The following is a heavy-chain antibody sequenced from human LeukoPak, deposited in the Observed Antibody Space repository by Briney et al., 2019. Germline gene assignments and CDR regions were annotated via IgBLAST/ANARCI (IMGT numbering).Heavy chain of an antibody. J-gene: IGHJ4*02. V-gene: IGHV3-21*01. D-gene: IGHD7-27*01. CDR1: GFTFTSYT. CDR2: ISSSSSYI. Sequence: GGSLRLSCAASGFTFTSYTMNWVRQAPGKGLEWVSSISSSSSYIYYADSVKGRFIISRDNAKNSLYLQMNSLRAEDTAVYYCSRDWGNWDFDYWGQGTLVTVSS. CDR3: SRDWGNWDFDY.